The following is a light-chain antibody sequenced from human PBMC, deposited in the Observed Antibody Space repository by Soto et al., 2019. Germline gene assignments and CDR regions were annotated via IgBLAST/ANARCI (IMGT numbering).Light chain of an antibody. CDR2: LEGSAIY. Sequence: QLVLTQSSSASASLGSSVKLTCTLSSGHISYIIAWHQQQPGKAPRYLMKLEGSAIYNKGSGVPDRCSGSSSGADRYLTTSNLRSAGEADYCCCTWASITLVVFGGGTQRTVI. J-gene: IGLJ2*01. V-gene: IGLV4-60*03. CDR1: SGHISYI. CDR3: CTWASITLVV.